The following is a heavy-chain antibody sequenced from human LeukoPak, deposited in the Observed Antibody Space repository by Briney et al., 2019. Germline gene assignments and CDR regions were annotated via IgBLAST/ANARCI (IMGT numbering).Heavy chain of an antibody. CDR3: ARDPCSGGSCYIDY. V-gene: IGHV3-21*01. Sequence: GSLRLSCAASKFPFSSYSMNWVRQAPGKGLEWVSSISSSSSYIYYADSVKGRFTISRDNAKNSLYLQMNSLRAEDTAVYYCARDPCSGGSCYIDYWGQGTLVTVSS. J-gene: IGHJ4*02. D-gene: IGHD2-15*01. CDR2: ISSSSSYI. CDR1: KFPFSSYS.